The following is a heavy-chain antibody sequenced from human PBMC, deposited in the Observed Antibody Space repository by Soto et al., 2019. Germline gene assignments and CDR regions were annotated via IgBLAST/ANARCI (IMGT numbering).Heavy chain of an antibody. V-gene: IGHV4-59*01. Sequence: QVQLQESGPGLVKPSETLSLTCTVSGGSISGYYWTWIRQPPGKELEWIGYIYYTGSTNYNPSHKSRVTISVDTSQNQFSLRLRSVTAADTAVDYCARAFRGGYYWGQGTLGTVAS. CDR3: ARAFRGGYY. D-gene: IGHD3-10*01. J-gene: IGHJ4*02. CDR2: IYYTGST. CDR1: GGSISGYY.